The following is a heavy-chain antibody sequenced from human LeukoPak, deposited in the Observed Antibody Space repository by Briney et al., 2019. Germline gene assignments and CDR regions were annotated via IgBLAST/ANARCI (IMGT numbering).Heavy chain of an antibody. D-gene: IGHD5-24*01. V-gene: IGHV3-7*01. CDR1: GFSFSTYW. Sequence: GGSLRLSCAASGFSFSTYWMTWVRQAPGKGLEWVANINEDGSVKYYVGSVKGRFTISRDNAKNSLYLQMNSLRAGDTAVYYCARTIEMATISYFDYWGQGTLVTVSS. CDR2: INEDGSVK. CDR3: ARTIEMATISYFDY. J-gene: IGHJ4*02.